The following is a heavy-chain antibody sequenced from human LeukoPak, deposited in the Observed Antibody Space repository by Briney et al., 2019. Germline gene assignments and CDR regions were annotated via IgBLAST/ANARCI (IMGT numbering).Heavy chain of an antibody. D-gene: IGHD2-2*01. Sequence: GGSLRLSCAASGFTFSSYWMSWVRQAPGKGLEWVASIKQDGSEKYYVDSVKGRFTISRDNSKNTLYLQMNSLRAEDTAVYYCAPAAYVAGYFDYWGQGTLVTVSS. CDR1: GFTFSSYW. V-gene: IGHV3-7*05. CDR2: IKQDGSEK. CDR3: APAAYVAGYFDY. J-gene: IGHJ4*02.